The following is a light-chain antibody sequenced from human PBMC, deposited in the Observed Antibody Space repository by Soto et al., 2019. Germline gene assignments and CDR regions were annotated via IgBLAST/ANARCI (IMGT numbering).Light chain of an antibody. CDR3: QQKYRLPRT. J-gene: IGKJ1*01. CDR2: GAS. V-gene: IGKV1-5*01. CDR1: QSITTW. Sequence: DIQMTQSPSTVSAYVGDSVTITCRASQSITTWLAWYQQKPGKAPKILIYGASTLQSGVPSRFSGSGSGTDFTLTISSLQPEDFATYFCQQKYRLPRTFGQGTKVDIK.